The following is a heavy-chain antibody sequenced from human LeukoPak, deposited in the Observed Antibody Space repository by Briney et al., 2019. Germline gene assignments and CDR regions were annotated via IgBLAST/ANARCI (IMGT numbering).Heavy chain of an antibody. CDR2: INPNSGGT. V-gene: IGHV1-2*02. CDR3: AREVPDGDHELNFDY. D-gene: IGHD4-17*01. J-gene: IGHJ4*02. Sequence: GASVKVSCKPSGYTFTGYYMHWVRQAPGQGLEWMGWINPNSGGTNYAQKFQGRVTMTRDTSISTAYMVLSRLRSDDTAVYYCAREVPDGDHELNFDYWGQGTLVTVSS. CDR1: GYTFTGYY.